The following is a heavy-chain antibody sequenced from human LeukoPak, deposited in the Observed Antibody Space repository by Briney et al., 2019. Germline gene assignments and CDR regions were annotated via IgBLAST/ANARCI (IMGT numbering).Heavy chain of an antibody. D-gene: IGHD3-3*01. J-gene: IGHJ4*02. CDR3: ARDPLNTIFGVAGFDY. Sequence: GGSLRLSCAASGFTFSSYSMNWVRQAPGKGLEWVSSISSSSSYIYYADSVKGRFTISRDNAKNSLYLQMNSLGAEDTAVYYCARDPLNTIFGVAGFDYWGQGTLVTVSS. V-gene: IGHV3-21*01. CDR2: ISSSSSYI. CDR1: GFTFSSYS.